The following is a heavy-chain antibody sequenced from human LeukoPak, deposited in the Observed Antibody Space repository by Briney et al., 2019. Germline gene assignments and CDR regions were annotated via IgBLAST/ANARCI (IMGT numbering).Heavy chain of an antibody. D-gene: IGHD3-10*01. CDR2: ISGSGGST. CDR3: AKAGEFYLYYYCGMDV. CDR1: GFTFSSYA. Sequence: GRSLRLSCAASGFTFSSYAMSWVRQAPGKGLEWVSAISGSGGSTYYADSVKGRFTISRDNSKNTLYLQMNSLRAEDTAVYYCAKAGEFYLYYYCGMDVWGQGTTVTVSS. V-gene: IGHV3-23*01. J-gene: IGHJ6*02.